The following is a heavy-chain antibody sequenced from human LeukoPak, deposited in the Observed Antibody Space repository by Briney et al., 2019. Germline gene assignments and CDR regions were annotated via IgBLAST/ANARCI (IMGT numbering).Heavy chain of an antibody. Sequence: WASVKVSCKASGYTFTSYGISWVRPAPGQGLEWMGWISAYNGNTNYAQKLQGRVTMTTDTSTSTAYMELRSLRSDDTAVYYCARGNYYDSSGYYYYGDWGQGTLVTVSS. CDR3: ARGNYYDSSGYYYYGD. CDR1: GYTFTSYG. D-gene: IGHD3-22*01. J-gene: IGHJ4*02. V-gene: IGHV1-18*01. CDR2: ISAYNGNT.